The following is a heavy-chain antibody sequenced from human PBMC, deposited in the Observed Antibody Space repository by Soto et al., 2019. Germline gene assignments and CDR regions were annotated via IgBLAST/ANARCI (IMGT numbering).Heavy chain of an antibody. CDR2: IYHTGST. CDR1: GGSISTVGHY. CDR3: ARSAYCGGDCYSSYYYYGMDV. V-gene: IGHV4-30-2*01. J-gene: IGHJ6*02. D-gene: IGHD2-21*02. Sequence: LSLTCSVSGGSISTVGHYWTWIRQPPGKGLEWIGSIYHTGSTYYNPSLKSRVTISVDKSKNQFSLKLSSVTAADTAVYYCARSAYCGGDCYSSYYYYGMDVWGQGTTVTVSS.